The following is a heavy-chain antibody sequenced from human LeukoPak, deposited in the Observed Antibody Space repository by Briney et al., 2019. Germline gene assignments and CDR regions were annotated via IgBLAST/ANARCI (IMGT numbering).Heavy chain of an antibody. D-gene: IGHD5-24*01. J-gene: IGHJ5*02. CDR1: GYNFANFW. CDR3: ARSGRDASGGFDP. CDR2: IYPGDSNT. V-gene: IGHV5-51*01. Sequence: GESLKISCKGSGYNFANFWIGWVRQMPGKGLEWMGIIYPGDSNTRHSPSFQGQVTISADKSISTAYLQWSSLKASDTAMYYCARSGRDASGGFDPWGQGTLVTVSS.